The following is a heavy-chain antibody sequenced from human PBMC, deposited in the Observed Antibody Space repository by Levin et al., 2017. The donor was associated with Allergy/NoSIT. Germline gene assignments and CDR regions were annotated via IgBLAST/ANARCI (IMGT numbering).Heavy chain of an antibody. CDR3: AQTRYGTYTKYVHH. CDR2: IYWDDDK. V-gene: IGHV2-5*02. J-gene: IGHJ1*01. Sequence: SGPTLVKPKPTLTLTCTFSGFSLSTSGVGVGWIRQPPGKALEWLAVIYWDDDKRYTPSLKNRFTITKDTSNNQVVLTLTDMDPVDTATYYCAQTRYGTYTKYVHHWGQGTLVTVSS. CDR1: GFSLSTSGVG. D-gene: IGHD4-17*01.